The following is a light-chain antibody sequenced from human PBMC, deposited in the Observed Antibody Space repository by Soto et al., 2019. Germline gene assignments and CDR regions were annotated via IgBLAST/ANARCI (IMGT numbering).Light chain of an antibody. V-gene: IGKV3-11*01. CDR3: QQRSNWPPIT. Sequence: EIVLTQSPATLSLSPGERATLSCRASQSVSSYLAWYQQKSGQAPKLLIYDASNRAAGIPARFSGSGSATDFSLTISILEPEYFAVYYCQQRSNWPPITFGQGTRLEIK. CDR1: QSVSSY. CDR2: DAS. J-gene: IGKJ5*01.